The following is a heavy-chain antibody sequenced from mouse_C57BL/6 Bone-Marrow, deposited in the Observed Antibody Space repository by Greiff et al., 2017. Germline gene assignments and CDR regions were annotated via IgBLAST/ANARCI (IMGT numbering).Heavy chain of an antibody. CDR2: INPSSGYT. J-gene: IGHJ2*01. D-gene: IGHD1-1*01. V-gene: IGHV1-4*01. CDR3: ASVALDY. Sequence: QVTLKVSGAELARPGASVKMSCKASGYTFTSYTMHWVKQRPGQGLEWIGYINPSSGYTKYNQKFKDKATLTAAKSSSTAYMQLSSLTSEDSAVYYCASVALDYWGQGTTLTVSS. CDR1: GYTFTSYT.